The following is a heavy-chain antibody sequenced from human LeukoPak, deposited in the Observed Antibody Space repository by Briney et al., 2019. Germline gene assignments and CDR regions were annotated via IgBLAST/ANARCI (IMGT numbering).Heavy chain of an antibody. J-gene: IGHJ5*01. CDR3: ATGSDFYYDS. D-gene: IGHD1-26*01. Sequence: GRSLRLSCIASGFTFTRNCMHWVRQAPGKGLEWVAAIPHDGSSALYADSVKGRFIISRDNSKNTQYLQMSSLRIEDSAVYYCATGSDFYYDSWGQGILVTVSS. V-gene: IGHV3-30-3*01. CDR1: GFTFTRNC. CDR2: IPHDGSSA.